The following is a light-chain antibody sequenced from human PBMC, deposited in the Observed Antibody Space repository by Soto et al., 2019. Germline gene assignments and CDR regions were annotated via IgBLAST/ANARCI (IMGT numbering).Light chain of an antibody. CDR2: GAS. CDR1: QSIPSNY. Sequence: DIVLTQSPGTLSLSPGERATLSCRASQSIPSNYLAWYQQKPGQAPRLLIHGASSRATGIPDRFSGSGSGTDFTLTISRLEPEDFAVSSCQLYGTSPPRYTFGLGTKLEIK. V-gene: IGKV3-20*01. CDR3: QLYGTSPPRYT. J-gene: IGKJ2*01.